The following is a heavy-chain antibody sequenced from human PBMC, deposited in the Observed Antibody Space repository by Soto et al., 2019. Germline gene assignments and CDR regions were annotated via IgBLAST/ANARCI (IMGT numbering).Heavy chain of an antibody. J-gene: IGHJ4*02. CDR2: IYHSGST. CDR3: ARGLRRGDRSSYYFDY. V-gene: IGHV4-4*02. Sequence: QVQLQESGPGLVKPSGTLSLTCAVSSGSISSSNWWSWVRQPPGKGLEWIGEIYHSGSTNYNPSLKGRVTISVDKSKNQCPLKLSSVTAADTAVYYCARGLRRGDRSSYYFDYWGQGTLVTVSS. D-gene: IGHD2-21*02. CDR1: SGSISSSNW.